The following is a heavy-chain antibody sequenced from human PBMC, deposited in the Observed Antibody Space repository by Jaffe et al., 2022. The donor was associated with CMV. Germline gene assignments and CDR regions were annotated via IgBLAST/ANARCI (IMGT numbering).Heavy chain of an antibody. CDR1: GFTFSDYY. Sequence: QVQLVESGGGLVKPGGSLRLSCAASGFTFSDYYMSWIRQAPGKGLEWVSYISSSSSYTNYADSVKGRFTISRDNAKNSLYLQMNSLRAEDTAVYYCARAVNYYDSSGYYYWGQGTLVTVSS. V-gene: IGHV3-11*06. CDR2: ISSSSSYT. J-gene: IGHJ4*02. D-gene: IGHD3-22*01. CDR3: ARAVNYYDSSGYYY.